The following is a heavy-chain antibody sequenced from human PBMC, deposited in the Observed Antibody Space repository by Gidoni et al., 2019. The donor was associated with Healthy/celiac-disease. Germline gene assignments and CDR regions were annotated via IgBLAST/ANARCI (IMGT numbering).Heavy chain of an antibody. CDR1: GFTFSSYG. V-gene: IGHV3-30*18. J-gene: IGHJ6*02. D-gene: IGHD3-16*02. Sequence: QVQLVESGGGVVQPGRSLRLSCAASGFTFSSYGMHWVRQAPGKGLEWVAVISYDGSNKYYADSVKGRFTISRDNSKNTLYLQMNSLRAEDTAVYYCAKSWAELSSYYGMDVWGQGTTVTVSS. CDR3: AKSWAELSSYYGMDV. CDR2: ISYDGSNK.